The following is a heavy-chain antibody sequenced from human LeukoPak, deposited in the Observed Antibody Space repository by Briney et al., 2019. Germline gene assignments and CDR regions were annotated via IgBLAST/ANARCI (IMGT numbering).Heavy chain of an antibody. Sequence: PSETLSLTCTVSGGSISRGGYYWSWIRPPPEQGLEWIGYIYYRGNTNYNPSLKSRVIISIDTSKNQFSLKLSSVTAADTAVYFCARDSPPQYASSSAGFDYWGQGTLVTVSS. CDR3: ARDSPPQYASSSAGFDY. J-gene: IGHJ4*02. D-gene: IGHD6-6*01. CDR2: IYYRGNT. CDR1: GGSISRGGYY. V-gene: IGHV4-61*08.